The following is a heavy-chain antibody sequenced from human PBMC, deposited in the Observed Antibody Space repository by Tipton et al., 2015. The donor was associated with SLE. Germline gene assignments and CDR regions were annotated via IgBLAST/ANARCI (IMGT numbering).Heavy chain of an antibody. V-gene: IGHV4-59*11. CDR3: VVCSPSSCSYFDY. CDR1: GGSISSHY. CDR2: VYHSGKT. J-gene: IGHJ4*02. Sequence: GLVKPSETLSLICAVSGGSISSHYWTWIRQTPGKGLEWIGFVYHSGKTEYNPSLKSRVSISVDTSKNQFSLRLTSVTAADTAVYYCVVCSPSSCSYFDYWGQGRLVTVSS. D-gene: IGHD2-2*01.